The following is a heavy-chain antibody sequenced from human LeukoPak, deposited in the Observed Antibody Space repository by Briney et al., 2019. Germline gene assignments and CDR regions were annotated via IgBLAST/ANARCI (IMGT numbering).Heavy chain of an antibody. CDR2: IRSTANGYAT. V-gene: IGHV3-73*01. D-gene: IGHD4-17*01. CDR3: ARDTDYGDSGLDY. J-gene: IGHJ4*02. CDR1: GFTFSGSA. Sequence: PGGSLRLSCAASGFTFSGSALHWVRQASGKGLEWVGRIRSTANGYATAYAASVKGRFTISRDDSKNTAYLQMDSLKTEDTAVYYCARDTDYGDSGLDYWGQGTLVTVSS.